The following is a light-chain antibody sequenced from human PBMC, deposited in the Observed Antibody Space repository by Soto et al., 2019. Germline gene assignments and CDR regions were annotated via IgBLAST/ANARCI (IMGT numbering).Light chain of an antibody. Sequence: EIVLTQSPGTLSLSPGERATLSCRASQSVPSSCLAWYQQKPGQAPRLLIYDASSRATGIPDRFSGSESGTNFTLPISRLEPEDFAVYYCHQYGASPLTFGGGTKVGIK. CDR2: DAS. CDR3: HQYGASPLT. J-gene: IGKJ4*01. V-gene: IGKV3-20*01. CDR1: QSVPSSC.